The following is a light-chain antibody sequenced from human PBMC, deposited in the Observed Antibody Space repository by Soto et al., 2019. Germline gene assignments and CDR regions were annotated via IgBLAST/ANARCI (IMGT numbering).Light chain of an antibody. V-gene: IGKV3-15*01. CDR3: QQYHNWPLT. CDR1: QSVSGH. CDR2: DAS. J-gene: IGKJ4*01. Sequence: EIVLTQSPGTLSLSPGERATLSFSASQSVSGHLDWYQQKPGQAPRLLIYDASTRATGIPARFSGSGSGAEFTLTISSLQSEDFAVYYCQQYHNWPLTFGGGTKVDI.